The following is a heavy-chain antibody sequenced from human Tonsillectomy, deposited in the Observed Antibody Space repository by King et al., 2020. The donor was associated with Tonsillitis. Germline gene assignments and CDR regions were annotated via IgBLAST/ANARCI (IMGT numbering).Heavy chain of an antibody. Sequence: QLVQSGAEVKKPGASVKVSCKASGYTFTSYGISWVRQAPGQGLEWMGWISAYNGNTNYAQKLQGRVTMTTDTSTSTAYMGLRSLRSDDTAVYYCARDSPVFVVVVAAQNWFDPWGQGTLVTVSS. CDR2: ISAYNGNT. D-gene: IGHD2-15*01. V-gene: IGHV1-18*04. CDR1: GYTFTSYG. J-gene: IGHJ5*02. CDR3: ARDSPVFVVVVAAQNWFDP.